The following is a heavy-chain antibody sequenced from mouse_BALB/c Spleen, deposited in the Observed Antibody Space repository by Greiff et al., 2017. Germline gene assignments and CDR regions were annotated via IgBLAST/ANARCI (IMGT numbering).Heavy chain of an antibody. J-gene: IGHJ2*01. CDR2: IDPANGNT. Sequence: EVQLQQSGAELVKPGASVKLSCTASGFNIKDTYMHWVKQRPEQGLEWIGRIDPANGNTKYDPKFQGKATITADTSSNTAYLQLSSLTSEDTAVYYCARSPTVVAENFDYWGQGTTLTVSS. D-gene: IGHD1-1*01. CDR3: ARSPTVVAENFDY. V-gene: IGHV14-3*02. CDR1: GFNIKDTY.